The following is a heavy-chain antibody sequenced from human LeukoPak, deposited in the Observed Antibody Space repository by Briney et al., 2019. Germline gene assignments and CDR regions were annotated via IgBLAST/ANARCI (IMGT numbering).Heavy chain of an antibody. CDR3: ARGRFPVGYYDH. D-gene: IGHD3-10*01. V-gene: IGHV4-4*07. J-gene: IGHJ4*02. Sequence: SETLSLTCAVSGGSFTSFYWSWIRQPAAGGLEYIGRMFDSGSTNYSPSLKSRVTISVDTSKNHFSLKLTSVTAADTAVYYCARGRFPVGYYDHWGQGFLVTVSS. CDR2: MFDSGST. CDR1: GGSFTSFY.